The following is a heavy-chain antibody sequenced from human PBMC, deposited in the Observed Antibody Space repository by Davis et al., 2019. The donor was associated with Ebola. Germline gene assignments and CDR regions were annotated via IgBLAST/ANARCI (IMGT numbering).Heavy chain of an antibody. D-gene: IGHD2-21*01. CDR3: ARGYSPMWVDN. J-gene: IGHJ4*02. Sequence: PSETLSLTCTVSGASISSYYWSWIRQPPGRGLEWIGYVHYSGSTNYNPSLKSRLSMSLDTSKNHISLKLNSVTAADTAVYYCARGYSPMWVDNWGLGTLVTVAS. V-gene: IGHV4-59*01. CDR2: VHYSGST. CDR1: GASISSYY.